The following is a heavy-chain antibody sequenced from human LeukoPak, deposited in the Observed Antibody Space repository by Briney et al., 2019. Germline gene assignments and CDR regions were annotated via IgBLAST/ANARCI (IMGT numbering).Heavy chain of an antibody. V-gene: IGHV4-34*01. D-gene: IGHD2-15*01. Sequence: PSETLSLTCAVYGGSFSGYYWSWIRQPPGKGLEWIGDINHSGSTNYNPSLKSRVTISVDTSKNQFSLKLSSVTAADTAVYYCARRDCSGGSCYSGFDYWGQGTLVTVSS. CDR3: ARRDCSGGSCYSGFDY. J-gene: IGHJ4*02. CDR1: GGSFSGYY. CDR2: INHSGST.